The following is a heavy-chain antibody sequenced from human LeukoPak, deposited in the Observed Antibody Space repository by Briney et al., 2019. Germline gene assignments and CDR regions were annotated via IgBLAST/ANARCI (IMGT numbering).Heavy chain of an antibody. CDR3: AREGAYGDHGGNWFGP. CDR1: GGTFSSHA. Sequence: SVKVSCKASGGTFSSHAISWVRQAPGQGLEWMGGIIPIFGTANYAQKFQGRVTITADKSTSTAYMELSSLRSEDTAVYYCAREGAYGDHGGNWFGPWGQGTLVTVSS. J-gene: IGHJ5*02. CDR2: IIPIFGTA. V-gene: IGHV1-69*06. D-gene: IGHD4-17*01.